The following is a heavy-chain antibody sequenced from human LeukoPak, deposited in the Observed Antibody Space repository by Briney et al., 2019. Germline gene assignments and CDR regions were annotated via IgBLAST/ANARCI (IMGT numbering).Heavy chain of an antibody. CDR2: IYPGDSDT. Sequence: GESLKISCKGSGYSFSTYWIGWVRQMPGKGLEWMGIIYPGDSDTRYSPSFQGQVTISADKSISTAYLQWSSLKASDTAMYYCGRDDRDGYSPWAFDMWGQGTMVTVSS. CDR3: GRDDRDGYSPWAFDM. V-gene: IGHV5-51*01. CDR1: GYSFSTYW. D-gene: IGHD5-24*01. J-gene: IGHJ3*02.